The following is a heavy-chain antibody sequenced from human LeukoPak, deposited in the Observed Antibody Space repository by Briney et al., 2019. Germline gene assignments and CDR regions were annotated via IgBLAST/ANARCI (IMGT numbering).Heavy chain of an antibody. D-gene: IGHD3-3*01. CDR2: INPSAGST. J-gene: IGHJ4*02. V-gene: IGHV1-46*01. Sequence: ASAKVSCRASGYTFTSHYMHWVLQAPGQGLEWMGIINPSAGSTSYPQKFQGRVTMTRDTSTSTVYMELSSLRSEDTAVYYCAAPGASGFVGNFRSGPLDFWGQGTLVTVSS. CDR1: GYTFTSHY. CDR3: AAPGASGFVGNFRSGPLDF.